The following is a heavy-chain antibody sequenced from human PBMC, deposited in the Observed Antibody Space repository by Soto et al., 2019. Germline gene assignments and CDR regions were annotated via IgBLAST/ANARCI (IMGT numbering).Heavy chain of an antibody. Sequence: QVQLVESGGGVVQPGRSLRLSCAASGFTFSSYGMHWVRQAPGKGPEWVAVISYDGSNKYYADSVKGRFTISRDNSKNPLYLQMNSLRAEDTAVYYCAKDRPSGSRPYYYGMDVWGQGTTVTVSS. D-gene: IGHD1-26*01. V-gene: IGHV3-30*18. J-gene: IGHJ6*02. CDR1: GFTFSSYG. CDR3: AKDRPSGSRPYYYGMDV. CDR2: ISYDGSNK.